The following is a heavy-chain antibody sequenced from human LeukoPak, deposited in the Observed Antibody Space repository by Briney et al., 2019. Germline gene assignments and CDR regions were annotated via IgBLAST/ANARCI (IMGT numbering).Heavy chain of an antibody. CDR2: ISYTGTT. Sequence: SETLSLTCGVSGGSISSSGYYWAWIRQPPGTGLEWIGSISYTGTTYYNPSLKSRLTISADRSKNQFSLKLTSVTAAVTAVYYCARRRIVATIDYWGQGTLVTVSS. D-gene: IGHD5-12*01. J-gene: IGHJ4*02. CDR3: ARRRIVATIDY. V-gene: IGHV4-39*01. CDR1: GGSISSSGYY.